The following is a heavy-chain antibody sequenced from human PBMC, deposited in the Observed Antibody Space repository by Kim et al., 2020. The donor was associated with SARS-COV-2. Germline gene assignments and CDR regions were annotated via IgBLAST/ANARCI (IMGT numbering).Heavy chain of an antibody. D-gene: IGHD5-12*01. Sequence: SETLSLTCAVSGGSISSGGYSWSWIRQPPGKGLEWIGYIYYSGSTYYNPSLKSRVTISVDRSKNQFSLKLSSVTAADTAVYYCASRRDGYNYLGFDYWGQGTLVTVSS. V-gene: IGHV4-30-2*01. CDR1: GGSISSGGYS. J-gene: IGHJ4*02. CDR3: ASRRDGYNYLGFDY. CDR2: IYYSGST.